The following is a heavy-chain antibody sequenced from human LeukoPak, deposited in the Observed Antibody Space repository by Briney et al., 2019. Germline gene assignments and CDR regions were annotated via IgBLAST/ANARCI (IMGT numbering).Heavy chain of an antibody. J-gene: IGHJ4*02. CDR1: GGSISSPSHY. CDR3: ARDDGAASPFDY. Sequence: SETLSLTCTVSGGSISSPSHYWGWIRQTPGKGLEWIGCSYYSGSTNYNPSLKSRVTMSVDTSKNQFSLKLSSVTAADTAVYYCARDDGAASPFDYWGQGTLVTVSS. V-gene: IGHV4-39*07. D-gene: IGHD4-17*01. CDR2: SYYSGST.